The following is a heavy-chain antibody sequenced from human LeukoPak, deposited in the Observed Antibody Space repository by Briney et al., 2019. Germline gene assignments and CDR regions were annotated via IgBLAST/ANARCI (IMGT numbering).Heavy chain of an antibody. CDR2: IIPIFGTA. V-gene: IGHV1-69*05. J-gene: IGHJ3*02. D-gene: IGHD5-18*01. CDR3: ARGGLRGYSYGLFDAFDI. Sequence: GASVKVSCKASGGTFSSYAISWVRQAPGQGLEWMGRIIPIFGTANYAQKFQGRVTITMDESTSTAYMELSSLRSEDTAVYYCARGGLRGYSYGLFDAFDIWGQGTMVTVSS. CDR1: GGTFSSYA.